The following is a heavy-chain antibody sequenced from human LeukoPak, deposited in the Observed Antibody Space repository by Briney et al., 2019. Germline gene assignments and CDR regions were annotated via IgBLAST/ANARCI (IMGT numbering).Heavy chain of an antibody. V-gene: IGHV3-11*04. CDR2: ISSSGSTI. D-gene: IGHD5-18*01. J-gene: IGHJ4*02. CDR3: ARATAIEGGYYFDY. Sequence: NPGGSLRLSCAASGFTFSDYYMSWIRQAPGKGLEWVSYISSSGSTIYYADSVKGRFTISGDNAKNSLYLQMNSLRAEDTAVYYCARATAIEGGYYFDYWGQGTLVTVSS. CDR1: GFTFSDYY.